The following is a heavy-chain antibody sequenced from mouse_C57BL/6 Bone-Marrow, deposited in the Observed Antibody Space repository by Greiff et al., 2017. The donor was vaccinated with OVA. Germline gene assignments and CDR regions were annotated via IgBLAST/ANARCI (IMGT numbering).Heavy chain of an antibody. D-gene: IGHD1-1*01. J-gene: IGHJ2*01. Sequence: VQLQQPGAELVKPGASVKVSCKASGCTFTSYWMHWVKQRPGQGLEWIGRIHPSDSDTNYNQKFKGKATLTVDKSSSTAYMQLSSLTSEDSAVYYCAIRAVVATEYFDYWGQGTTLTVSS. V-gene: IGHV1-74*01. CDR3: AIRAVVATEYFDY. CDR1: GCTFTSYW. CDR2: IHPSDSDT.